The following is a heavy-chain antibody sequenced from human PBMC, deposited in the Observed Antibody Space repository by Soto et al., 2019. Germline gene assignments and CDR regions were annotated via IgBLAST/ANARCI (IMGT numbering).Heavy chain of an antibody. V-gene: IGHV4-31*03. J-gene: IGHJ6*03. CDR1: GGSISSGGYY. Sequence: SETLSLTCTVSGGSISSGGYYWSWIRQHPGKGLEWIGYIYYSGSTYYNPSLKSRVTISVDTSKNQFSLKLSSVTAADTAVYYCAKSIAAAGSGWNYYYYMDVWGKGTTVTVSS. CDR2: IYYSGST. D-gene: IGHD6-13*01. CDR3: AKSIAAAGSGWNYYYYMDV.